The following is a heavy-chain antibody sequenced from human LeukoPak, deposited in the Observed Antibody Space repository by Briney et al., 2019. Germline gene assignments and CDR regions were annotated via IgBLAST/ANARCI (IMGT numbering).Heavy chain of an antibody. V-gene: IGHV3-11*06. CDR3: AKAALVRGVLRSHFDY. CDR1: GFTFSDYA. J-gene: IGHJ4*02. CDR2: ISSSRNFT. D-gene: IGHD3-10*01. Sequence: GGSLRLSCAASGFTFSDYAVTWVREAPGKGLEWVSSISSSRNFTHYADSVKGRFTIPRDNSKKTLYLQLSSLRAEDTAVYYCAKAALVRGVLRSHFDYWGQGSLVTVSS.